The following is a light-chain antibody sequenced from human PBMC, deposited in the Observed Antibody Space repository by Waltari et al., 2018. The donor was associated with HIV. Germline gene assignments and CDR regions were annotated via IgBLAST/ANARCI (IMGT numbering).Light chain of an antibody. V-gene: IGLV1-47*01. CDR3: AAWDDSLSGRV. CDR2: WDN. Sequence: QSVLTPPPSASGTPGQRVTIYCSGSNSNIGITYVYWYQQLPGTAPKLLIYWDNQRPSGVPGRFSGSKSGTSASLAISGLRSEDEADYYCAAWDDSLSGRVFGGGTNLTVL. CDR1: NSNIGITY. J-gene: IGLJ3*02.